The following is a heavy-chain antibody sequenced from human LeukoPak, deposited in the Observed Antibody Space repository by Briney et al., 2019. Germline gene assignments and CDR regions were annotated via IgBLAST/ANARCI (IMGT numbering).Heavy chain of an antibody. CDR3: ARAPLRVDYFDY. CDR2: IWYDGSNK. J-gene: IGHJ4*02. D-gene: IGHD3-3*01. Sequence: PGRSLRLSCAASGFTFSSYGMHWVRQAPGKGLEWVAVIWYDGSNKYYADPVKGRFTISRDNSKNTLYLQMNSLRAEDTAVYYCARAPLRVDYFDYWGQGTLVTVSS. V-gene: IGHV3-33*01. CDR1: GFTFSSYG.